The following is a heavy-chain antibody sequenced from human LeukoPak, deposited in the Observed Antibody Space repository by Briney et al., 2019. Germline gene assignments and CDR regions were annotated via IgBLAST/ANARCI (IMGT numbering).Heavy chain of an antibody. Sequence: PGGSLRLSRAASGFTFSSYAMSWVRQAPGKGLEWVSAISGSGGSTYYADSVKGRFTISRDNSKNTLYLQMNSLRAEDTAVYYCAKGSGSILAGTYFDYWGQGTLVTVSS. J-gene: IGHJ4*02. D-gene: IGHD1-26*01. CDR1: GFTFSSYA. V-gene: IGHV3-23*01. CDR2: ISGSGGST. CDR3: AKGSGSILAGTYFDY.